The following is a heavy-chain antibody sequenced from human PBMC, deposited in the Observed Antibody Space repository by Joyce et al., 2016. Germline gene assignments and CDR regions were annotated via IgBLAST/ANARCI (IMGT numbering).Heavy chain of an antibody. Sequence: EVQLLESGGGLVQPGGSLRLSCAASGFTFSQFAMNWFRQAPGKGLEWVSTISGSGGTTYYADSVTGRFTISRDNSKNTLSLQMNNLGAGDTATYYCAKDINSGYYAIGYFDHWGQGTLVTVSS. CDR3: AKDINSGYYAIGYFDH. CDR2: ISGSGGTT. J-gene: IGHJ4*02. D-gene: IGHD5-12*01. V-gene: IGHV3-23*01. CDR1: GFTFSQFA.